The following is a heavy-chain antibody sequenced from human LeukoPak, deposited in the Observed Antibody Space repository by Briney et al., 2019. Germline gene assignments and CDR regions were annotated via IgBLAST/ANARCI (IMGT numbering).Heavy chain of an antibody. CDR1: GFTSSDHY. CDR2: ISSSGSTL. V-gene: IGHV3-11*04. D-gene: IGHD6-19*01. CDR3: AREDSSGWYDY. J-gene: IGHJ4*02. Sequence: GGSLRLSCAASGFTSSDHYMDWVRQAPGKGLEWVSYISSSGSTLYFADFVEGRFTISRDNAKKSLYLQLSSLRAEDTALYYCAREDSSGWYDYWGQGTLVTVSS.